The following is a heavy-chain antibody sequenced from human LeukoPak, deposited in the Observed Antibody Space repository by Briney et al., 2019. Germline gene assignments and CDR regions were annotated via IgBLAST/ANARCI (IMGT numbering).Heavy chain of an antibody. CDR2: IYTSGST. CDR1: GGSFSSYY. J-gene: IGHJ2*01. Sequence: PSETLSLTCTVSGGSFSSYYWSWIRQPPGKGLEWIGYIYTSGSTNYNPSLKSRVTISVDTSKNQSALKLSSVTAADTAVYYCARHPELLYWYFDLWGRGTLVTVSS. D-gene: IGHD1-7*01. V-gene: IGHV4-4*09. CDR3: ARHPELLYWYFDL.